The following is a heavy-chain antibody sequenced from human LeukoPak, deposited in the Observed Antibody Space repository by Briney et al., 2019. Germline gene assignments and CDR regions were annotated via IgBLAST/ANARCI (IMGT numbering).Heavy chain of an antibody. J-gene: IGHJ4*02. CDR3: TTGRVHYYDSY. V-gene: IGHV3-23*01. Sequence: SGGSLRLSCAASGFTFSSYAMSWVRQAPGKGLEWVSAISGSGGSTYYADSVKGRFTISRDNSKNTLYLQMNSLKTEDTAVYYCTTGRVHYYDSYWGQGTLVTVSS. CDR2: ISGSGGST. D-gene: IGHD3-22*01. CDR1: GFTFSSYA.